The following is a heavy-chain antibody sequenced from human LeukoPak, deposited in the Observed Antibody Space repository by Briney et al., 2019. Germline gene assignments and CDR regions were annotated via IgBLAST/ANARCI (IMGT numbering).Heavy chain of an antibody. CDR1: GGSISSYY. V-gene: IGHV4-59*01. Sequence: SETLSLTCTVSGGSISSYYWSWIRQPPGKGLEWIGYIYYCGSTNYNPSLKSRVTISVDTSKNQFSLKLSSVTAADTAVYYCARAPQLWVGGFDYWGQGTLVTVSS. J-gene: IGHJ4*02. CDR3: ARAPQLWVGGFDY. D-gene: IGHD5-18*01. CDR2: IYYCGST.